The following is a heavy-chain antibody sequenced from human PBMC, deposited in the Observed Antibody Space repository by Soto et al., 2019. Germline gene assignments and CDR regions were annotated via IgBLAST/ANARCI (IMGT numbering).Heavy chain of an antibody. CDR1: AYTFTGYY. CDR2: INPNSGGT. V-gene: IGHV1-2*04. Sequence: ASVTVSCKASAYTFTGYYIRWVRQAPGQGLEWMGWINPNSGGTNYAQKFQGWVTMTRDTSISTAYMELSRLRSDDTAVYYCARDMGYCSGGSCHDAFDIWGQGTMVTVSS. D-gene: IGHD2-15*01. CDR3: ARDMGYCSGGSCHDAFDI. J-gene: IGHJ3*02.